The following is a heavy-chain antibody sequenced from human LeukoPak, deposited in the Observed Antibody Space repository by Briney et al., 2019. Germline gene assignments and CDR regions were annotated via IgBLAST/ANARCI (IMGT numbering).Heavy chain of an antibody. CDR3: ASSVVPAAGLFYFDY. CDR1: GYTFTSYG. CDR2: ISAYNGNT. J-gene: IGHJ4*02. V-gene: IGHV1-18*01. D-gene: IGHD2-2*01. Sequence: GASVKVSCKASGYTFTSYGISWVRQAPGQGLEWMGWISAYNGNTNYAQKLQGRVTMTTDTSTSTAYMELRSLRSDDTAVYYCASSVVPAAGLFYFDYWGQGTLDTVSS.